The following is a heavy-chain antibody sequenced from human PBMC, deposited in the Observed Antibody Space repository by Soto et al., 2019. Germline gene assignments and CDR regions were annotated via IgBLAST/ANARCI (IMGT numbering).Heavy chain of an antibody. D-gene: IGHD7-27*01. Sequence: GGSLRLSCAASGFSFSISPMHWVRQAPGKGPEWVALISYDGANKFYADSVKGRFTISRDNSKSTLYLQVDSLRPEDAAVYYCARDPKTSGGQHWAFNYFDSWGQGTLVTVSS. V-gene: IGHV3-30-3*01. CDR3: ARDPKTSGGQHWAFNYFDS. J-gene: IGHJ4*02. CDR1: GFSFSISP. CDR2: ISYDGANK.